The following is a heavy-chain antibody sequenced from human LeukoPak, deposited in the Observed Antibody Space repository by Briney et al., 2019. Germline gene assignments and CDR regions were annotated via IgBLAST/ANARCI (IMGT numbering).Heavy chain of an antibody. Sequence: QSSETLSLTCTVSGGSISSGDYYWSWIRQPPGKGLEWIGYIYYSGSTYYNPSLKSRVTISVDTSKNQFSLKLSSVTAADTAVYYSARRHYSGGYAPFDYWGQGTLVTVSS. CDR2: IYYSGST. CDR1: GGSISSGDYY. CDR3: ARRHYSGGYAPFDY. V-gene: IGHV4-30-4*01. D-gene: IGHD2-15*01. J-gene: IGHJ4*02.